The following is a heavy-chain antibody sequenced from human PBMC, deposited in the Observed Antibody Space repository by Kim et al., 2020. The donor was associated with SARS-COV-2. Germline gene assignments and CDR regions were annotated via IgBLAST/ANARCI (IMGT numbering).Heavy chain of an antibody. V-gene: IGHV1-24*01. CDR1: GYTLTELS. Sequence: ASVKVSCKVSGYTLTELSMHWVRQAPGKGLEWMGGFDPEDGETIYAQKFQGRVTMTEDTSTDTAYMELSSLRSEDTAVYYCATALFYDFWSGALALYGMDVWGQGTTVTVSS. D-gene: IGHD3-3*01. CDR2: FDPEDGET. CDR3: ATALFYDFWSGALALYGMDV. J-gene: IGHJ6*02.